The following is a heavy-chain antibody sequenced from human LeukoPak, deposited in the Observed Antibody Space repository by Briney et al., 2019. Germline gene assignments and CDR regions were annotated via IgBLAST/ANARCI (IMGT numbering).Heavy chain of an antibody. CDR2: IIPIFGTA. CDR1: GYTFTGYY. J-gene: IGHJ4*02. CDR3: ARSYSSSWPGLDY. Sequence: SVTVSFKASGYTFTGYYIHWVRQAPGQGLEWMGGIIPIFGTANYAQKFQGRVTITADESTSTAYMELSSLGSEDTAVYYCARSYSSSWPGLDYWGQGTLVTVSS. D-gene: IGHD6-13*01. V-gene: IGHV1-69*13.